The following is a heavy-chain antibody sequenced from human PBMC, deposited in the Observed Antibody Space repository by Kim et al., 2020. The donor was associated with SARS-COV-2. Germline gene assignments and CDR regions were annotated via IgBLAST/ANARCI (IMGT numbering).Heavy chain of an antibody. Sequence: SETLSLTCIVSGGSISDYYWTWIRQPPGKGLEWIGYVYSSGSTNYNPSLKSRVNMSVDTSKSQFPLKLSSVGAADTAVYYCARQGSHYEIDFWGQGTLVTVSS. V-gene: IGHV4-59*08. CDR1: GGSISDYY. CDR3: ARQGSHYEIDF. J-gene: IGHJ4*02. D-gene: IGHD1-26*01. CDR2: VYSSGST.